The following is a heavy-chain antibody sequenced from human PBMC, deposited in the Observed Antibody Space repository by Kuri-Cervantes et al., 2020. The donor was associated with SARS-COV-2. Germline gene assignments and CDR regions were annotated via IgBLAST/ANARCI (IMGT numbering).Heavy chain of an antibody. J-gene: IGHJ3*02. CDR1: GGSFSGYY. V-gene: IGHV4-34*01. CDR3: ARVGSYDSSGYYPPGAFDI. D-gene: IGHD3-22*01. Sequence: SQTLSLTCAVYGGSFSGYYWSWIRQPPGKGLEWIGEINHSGSTNYNPSLKSRVTISVDTSKNQFSLKLSSVTAADTAVYYCARVGSYDSSGYYPPGAFDIWCQGTMVTVSS. CDR2: INHSGST.